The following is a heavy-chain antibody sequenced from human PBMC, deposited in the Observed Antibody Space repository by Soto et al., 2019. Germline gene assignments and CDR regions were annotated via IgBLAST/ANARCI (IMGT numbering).Heavy chain of an antibody. Sequence: PGGSLRLSSAASGFAFSDYSMSWVRQAPGKGLEWVSGISGSGGSTYYVDSVKGRFTISRDNSRNTLYLHMTSLRVEDTAVYYCAKDRRGNIIRDPIFGGQGSVVTVSS. CDR1: GFAFSDYS. J-gene: IGHJ4*02. V-gene: IGHV3-23*01. D-gene: IGHD2-15*01. CDR3: AKDRRGNIIRDPIF. CDR2: ISGSGGST.